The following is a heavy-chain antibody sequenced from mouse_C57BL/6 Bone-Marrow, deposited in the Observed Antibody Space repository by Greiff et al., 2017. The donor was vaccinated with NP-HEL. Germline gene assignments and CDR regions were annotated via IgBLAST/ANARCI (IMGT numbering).Heavy chain of an antibody. J-gene: IGHJ2*01. V-gene: IGHV1-63*01. CDR1: GYTFTNYW. D-gene: IGHD1-1*01. Sequence: VQLQQSGAELVRPGTSVKMSCKASGYTFTNYWIGWAKQRPGHGLEWIGDIHPGGGYTNYNEKFKGKATLTADKSSSTAYMQFSSLTSEDYAIYYCAKWGLRSFDYWGQGTTLTVSS. CDR3: AKWGLRSFDY. CDR2: IHPGGGYT.